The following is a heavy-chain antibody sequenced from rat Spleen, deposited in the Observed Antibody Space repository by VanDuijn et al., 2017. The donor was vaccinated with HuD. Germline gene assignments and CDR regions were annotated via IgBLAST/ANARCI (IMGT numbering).Heavy chain of an antibody. J-gene: IGHJ2*01. CDR3: ARRKALVYYFDY. Sequence: EVQLVESGGGLVQPGGSLKLSCVASGFTFSNYGMAWVRQAPTKGLEWVATIRYDGNNTYYGDSVKGRFTISRDNAKNTQYLQMDSLRSEDTATYYCARRKALVYYFDYWGQGVMVTVSS. CDR2: IRYDGNNT. V-gene: IGHV5-29*01. CDR1: GFTFSNYG.